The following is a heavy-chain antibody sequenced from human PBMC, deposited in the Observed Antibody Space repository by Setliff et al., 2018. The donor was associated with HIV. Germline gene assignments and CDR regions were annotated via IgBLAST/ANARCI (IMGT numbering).Heavy chain of an antibody. CDR1: GFTFSSYA. V-gene: IGHV3-23*01. J-gene: IGHJ4*02. CDR3: ATGHYDYWSGYSARGPLDY. CDR2: ISGSGGNT. Sequence: GESLKISCAASGFTFSSYAMSWVRQAPGKGLEWVSTISGSGGNTYYADSVKGRFIVSRDNLKKTLYLQMSNLRVEDTAVYYCATGHYDYWSGYSARGPLDYWGQGTLVTVSS. D-gene: IGHD3-3*01.